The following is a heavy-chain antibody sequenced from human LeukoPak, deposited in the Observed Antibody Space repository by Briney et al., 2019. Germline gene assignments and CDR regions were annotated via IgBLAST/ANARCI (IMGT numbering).Heavy chain of an antibody. CDR3: ARHTYYYYGMDV. Sequence: PSETLSLTCTVSGGSISSYYWSWIRQPPGKGLEWIGYIYYSGSTNYNPSLKSRVIISVDTSKNQFSLKLSSVTAADTAVYYCARHTYYYYGMDVWGQGTTVTVSS. J-gene: IGHJ6*02. CDR2: IYYSGST. CDR1: GGSISSYY. V-gene: IGHV4-59*08.